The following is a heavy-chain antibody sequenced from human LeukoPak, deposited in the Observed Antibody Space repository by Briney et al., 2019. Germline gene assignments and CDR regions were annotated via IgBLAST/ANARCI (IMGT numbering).Heavy chain of an antibody. CDR3: AKRGVVIRVILVGFHKEAYYFDS. J-gene: IGHJ4*02. Sequence: GGSLTLSCRVSGITLSNYGMSWVRQAPGKGLEWVAGISGSGGSTKYADSVKGRVTISRDTPKNTLYLQTTSLSAVDTAVYFCAKRGVVIRVILVGFHKEAYYFDSWGQGALVTVSS. V-gene: IGHV3-23*01. CDR2: ISGSGGST. CDR1: GITLSNYG. D-gene: IGHD3-22*01.